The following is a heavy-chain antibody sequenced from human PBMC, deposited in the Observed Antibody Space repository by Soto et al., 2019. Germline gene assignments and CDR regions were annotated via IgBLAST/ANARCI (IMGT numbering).Heavy chain of an antibody. CDR2: IRSKAYGGTT. V-gene: IGHV3-49*03. J-gene: IGHJ4*02. CDR1: GFTFGDYA. CDR3: TRGLFRYWRYFDY. D-gene: IGHD2-21*01. Sequence: GGSLRLSCTASGFTFGDYATSWFRQAPGKGLEWVGFIRSKAYGGTTEYAASVKGRFTIPRDDSKSIAYLQMNSLKTEDTAVYYCTRGLFRYWRYFDYWGQGTLVTVSS.